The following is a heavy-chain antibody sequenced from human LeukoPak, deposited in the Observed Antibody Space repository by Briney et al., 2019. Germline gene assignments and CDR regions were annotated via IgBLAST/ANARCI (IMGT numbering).Heavy chain of an antibody. V-gene: IGHV4-39*07. CDR1: GGSISSSSYY. Sequence: PSETLSLTCTVSGGSISSSSYYWGWIRQPPGKGLEWIGSIYYSGSTNYNPSLKSRVTISVDTSKNQFSLKLSSVTAADTAVYYCARLWLLRYFDWLQGEGYDYWGQGTLVTVSS. CDR3: ARLWLLRYFDWLQGEGYDY. CDR2: IYYSGST. D-gene: IGHD3-9*01. J-gene: IGHJ4*02.